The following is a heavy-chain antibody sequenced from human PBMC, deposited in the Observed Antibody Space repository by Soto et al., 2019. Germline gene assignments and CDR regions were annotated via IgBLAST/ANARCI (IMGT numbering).Heavy chain of an antibody. CDR3: ARDHPHSYGVYYFDY. CDR2: IYSSGST. D-gene: IGHD5-18*01. CDR1: GGYISNYY. J-gene: IGHJ4*02. V-gene: IGHV4-59*01. Sequence: SETLSLTCTVSGGYISNYYLNWIRQSPGKGLEWIGYIYSSGSTHYNPSLQNRVTISIDTSKNQVSLKVNSVTAADTAVYYCARDHPHSYGVYYFDYWGQGTPVTVSS.